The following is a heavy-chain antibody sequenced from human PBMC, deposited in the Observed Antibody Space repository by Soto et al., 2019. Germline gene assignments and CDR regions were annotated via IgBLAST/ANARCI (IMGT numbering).Heavy chain of an antibody. CDR1: GYTFTSYG. V-gene: IGHV1-18*01. CDR3: ARLAGHYYYYGMDV. CDR2: ISAYNGNT. J-gene: IGHJ6*02. Sequence: ASVKVSCKASGYTFTSYGISWVRQAPGQGLEWMGWISAYNGNTNYAQKLQGRITMTTDTSTSTAYMELRSLRSDDTAVYYCARLAGHYYYYGMDVWGQGTTVTVSS.